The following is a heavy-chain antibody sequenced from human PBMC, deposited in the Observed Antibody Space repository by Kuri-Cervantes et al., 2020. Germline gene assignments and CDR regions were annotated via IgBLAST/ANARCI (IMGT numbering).Heavy chain of an antibody. Sequence: SETLSLTCAVYGGSFSGYYWNWIRQPPGKGLEWIGEINHSGSTKYNPSLKSRVTISVDTSKNQISLMLSSVTAADTAMYYCARAVDTARYYYYMDVWGRGTTVTVSS. D-gene: IGHD5-18*01. CDR1: GGSFSGYY. V-gene: IGHV4-34*01. CDR2: INHSGST. CDR3: ARAVDTARYYYYMDV. J-gene: IGHJ6*03.